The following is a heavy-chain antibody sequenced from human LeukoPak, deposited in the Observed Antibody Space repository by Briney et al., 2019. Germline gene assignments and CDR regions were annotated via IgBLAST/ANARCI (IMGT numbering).Heavy chain of an antibody. CDR1: GFTFKNYG. D-gene: IGHD5-12*01. CDR3: ARDRSVDFFDF. V-gene: IGHV3-33*01. CDR2: IWYDGSNK. Sequence: PGGSLRLSCAASGFTFKNYGMHWVGQAPGKGLEWVAVIWYDGSNKYYADSVKGRFTISRDNSKNTLYLQMNTLRAEDTAIYYCARDRSVDFFDFWGQGTLVTVSS. J-gene: IGHJ4*02.